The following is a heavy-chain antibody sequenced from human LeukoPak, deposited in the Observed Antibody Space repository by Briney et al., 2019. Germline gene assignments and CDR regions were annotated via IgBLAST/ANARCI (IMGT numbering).Heavy chain of an antibody. V-gene: IGHV4-39*01. D-gene: IGHD4-17*01. Sequence: SETLSLTCTVSGGSLRSSSYYWGWIRQPPGKGLEWIGTIYYSGSTYYNPSLKSRVTISVDTSKNQFSLKLGSVTAADTAVYYCARHVDYGDYVRQLAVDYWGQGTLVTVSS. J-gene: IGHJ4*02. CDR1: GGSLRSSSYY. CDR3: ARHVDYGDYVRQLAVDY. CDR2: IYYSGST.